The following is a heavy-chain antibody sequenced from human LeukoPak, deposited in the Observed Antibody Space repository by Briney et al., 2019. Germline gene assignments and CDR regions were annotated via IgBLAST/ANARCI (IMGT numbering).Heavy chain of an antibody. V-gene: IGHV4-34*01. D-gene: IGHD2-15*01. CDR1: GGSFSGYY. CDR2: INHSGST. J-gene: IGHJ6*04. CDR3: ARGTRWPRYV. Sequence: PSETLSLTCAVYGGSFSGYYRSWIRQPPGKGLEWIGEINHSGSTNYNPSLKSRVTISVDTSKNQFSLKLSSVTAADTAVYYCARGTRWPRYVWGKGTTVTVSS.